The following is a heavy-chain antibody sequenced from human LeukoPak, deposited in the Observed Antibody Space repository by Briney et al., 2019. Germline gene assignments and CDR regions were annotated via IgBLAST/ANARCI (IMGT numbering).Heavy chain of an antibody. J-gene: IGHJ4*02. Sequence: GGSLRLSCIDPGFTLSDYTMQSVCQAPGKGLEWVSLLSWDGGTRFYADSVKGRFTISKDNSQNSVFLQMNSLRTEDTDSYCCSRDVSLMWLAAPGYWGQGTLVTVSS. CDR3: SRDVSLMWLAAPGY. CDR2: LSWDGGTR. V-gene: IGHV3-43*01. CDR1: GFTLSDYT. D-gene: IGHD5-12*01.